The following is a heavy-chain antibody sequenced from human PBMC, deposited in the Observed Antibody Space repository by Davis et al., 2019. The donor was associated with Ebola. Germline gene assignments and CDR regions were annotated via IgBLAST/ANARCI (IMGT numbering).Heavy chain of an antibody. CDR2: IVVGSGNT. CDR3: ARALNLNWFDP. D-gene: IGHD1-14*01. V-gene: IGHV1-58*02. J-gene: IGHJ5*02. Sequence: SVKVSCKASGFTFTSSAMQWVRQARGQRLEWIGWIVVGSGNTNYAQKFQGWVTMTRDTSISTAYMELSRLRSDDTAVYYCARALNLNWFDPWGQGTLVTVSS. CDR1: GFTFTSSA.